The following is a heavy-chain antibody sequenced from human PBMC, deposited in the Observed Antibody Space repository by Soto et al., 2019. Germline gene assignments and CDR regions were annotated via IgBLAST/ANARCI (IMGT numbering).Heavy chain of an antibody. V-gene: IGHV3-30-3*01. CDR1: GFTFSSYA. D-gene: IGHD6-25*01. CDR3: ARRPRLYYNSRMDG. CDR2: ISYDGSNT. J-gene: IGHJ6*02. Sequence: GGSLRLSCAASGFTFSSYAMHWVRQAPGKGLEWVAVISYDGSNTYYADSVKGRFTISRDNSKNTLYLQMNSLRAEDTAVYYCARRPRLYYNSRMDGWGQGTTVTVSS.